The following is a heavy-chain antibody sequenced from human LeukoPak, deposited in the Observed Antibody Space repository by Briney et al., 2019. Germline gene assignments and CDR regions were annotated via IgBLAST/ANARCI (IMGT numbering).Heavy chain of an antibody. Sequence: GASVKVSYKASGYTFASYYMHWVRQAPGQGLEWMGWINPNSGTTNSAQKFQGRVTMTRDTSISTAYMELSRLRSDDTAVYYCALATLSGDVFDYWGQGTLVTVSS. CDR3: ALATLSGDVFDY. CDR1: GYTFASYY. V-gene: IGHV1-2*02. CDR2: INPNSGTT. D-gene: IGHD3-10*01. J-gene: IGHJ4*02.